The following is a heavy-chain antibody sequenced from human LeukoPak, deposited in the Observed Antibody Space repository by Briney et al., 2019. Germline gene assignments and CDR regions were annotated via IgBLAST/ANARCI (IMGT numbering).Heavy chain of an antibody. CDR2: IYHSGST. CDR3: ARAAYYDSSGPDY. D-gene: IGHD3-22*01. J-gene: IGHJ4*02. V-gene: IGHV4-38-2*02. CDR1: GYSISSGYY. Sequence: PSETLSLTCTVSGYSISSGYYWGWIRQPPGKGLEWIGSIYHSGSTYYNPSLKSRVTISVDTSKNQFSLKLSSVTAADTAVYYCARAAYYDSSGPDYWGQGTLVTVSS.